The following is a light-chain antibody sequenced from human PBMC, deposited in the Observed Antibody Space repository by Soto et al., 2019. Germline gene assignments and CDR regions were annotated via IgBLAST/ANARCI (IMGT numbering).Light chain of an antibody. CDR2: DAS. J-gene: IGKJ5*01. Sequence: DVQMTQSPSALSASAGSRVTITCRASQSISTYLNWYQKKPGKAPNLLIYDASRLQSGVPSRFSGSGGGTDFTLSISSVQPEDFATYFCQQSYMDPITFGQGTRREIK. CDR3: QQSYMDPIT. V-gene: IGKV1-39*01. CDR1: QSISTY.